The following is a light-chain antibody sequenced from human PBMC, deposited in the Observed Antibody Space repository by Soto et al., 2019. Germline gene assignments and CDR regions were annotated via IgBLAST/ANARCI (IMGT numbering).Light chain of an antibody. CDR3: QSYDSGNWV. CDR2: ANI. V-gene: IGLV1-40*01. J-gene: IGLJ3*02. Sequence: QSVLTQPPSVSGAPGQRVTISCTGSSSNIGAGYDVHWYQQLPGTAPKLLIYANINRPSGVPDRFSGSKSGTSASLAITGLQAEDEADYYCQSYDSGNWVFGGGTKVTVL. CDR1: SSNIGAGYD.